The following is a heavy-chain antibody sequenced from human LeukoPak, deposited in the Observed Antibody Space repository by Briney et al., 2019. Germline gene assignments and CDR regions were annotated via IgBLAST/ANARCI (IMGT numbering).Heavy chain of an antibody. CDR2: IYYNGNT. J-gene: IGHJ3*02. D-gene: IGHD3-22*01. Sequence: SGTLSLTCTVSGASISSSYWSSVRQPPGKRLEWIGFIYYNGNTNSNPSLKSRVTISADTSKNQFSLKLTSVTAADTAVYYCVRGNYDNRGYSNAFDIWGQGAMVTVSS. CDR1: GASISSSY. V-gene: IGHV4-59*01. CDR3: VRGNYDNRGYSNAFDI.